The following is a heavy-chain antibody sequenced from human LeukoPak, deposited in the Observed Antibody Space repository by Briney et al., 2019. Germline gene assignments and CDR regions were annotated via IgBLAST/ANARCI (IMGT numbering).Heavy chain of an antibody. Sequence: ASVKVSCKASGYTFTSYGISWVRQAPGQGLEWMGWISAYNGNTNCAQKLQGRVTMTTDTSTSTAYMELRSLRSDDTAVYYCARDHEFCRSTSCYAIDYWGQGTLVTASS. CDR3: ARDHEFCRSTSCYAIDY. D-gene: IGHD2-2*01. J-gene: IGHJ4*02. CDR1: GYTFTSYG. V-gene: IGHV1-18*01. CDR2: ISAYNGNT.